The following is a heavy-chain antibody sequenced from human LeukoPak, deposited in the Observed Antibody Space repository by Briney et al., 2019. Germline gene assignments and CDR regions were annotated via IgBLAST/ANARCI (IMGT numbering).Heavy chain of an antibody. CDR2: IYYSGST. D-gene: IGHD1-26*01. Sequence: SETLSLTCTVSGDSISSSSYYWGWIRQPPGKGLEWIGSIYYSGSTYYNPSLKSRVTISVDTSKNQFSLKLSSVTAADTAAYYCARLVHGATTPQYYFDYWGQGTLVTVSS. J-gene: IGHJ4*02. CDR3: ARLVHGATTPQYYFDY. V-gene: IGHV4-39*01. CDR1: GDSISSSSYY.